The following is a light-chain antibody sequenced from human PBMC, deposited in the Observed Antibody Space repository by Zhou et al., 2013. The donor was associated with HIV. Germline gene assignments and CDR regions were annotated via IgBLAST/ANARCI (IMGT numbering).Light chain of an antibody. CDR1: QSLLHSNGYNY. CDR3: MQATHWPPYT. Sequence: DIVMTQSPLSLPVTPGEPASISCRSSQSLLHSNGYNYLDWYLQKPGQSPQLLIYLGSNRASGVPDRFSGSGSGTDFTLEISRVEAEDVGVYYCMQATHWPPYTFGQGTKLEI. J-gene: IGKJ2*01. V-gene: IGKV2-28*01. CDR2: LGS.